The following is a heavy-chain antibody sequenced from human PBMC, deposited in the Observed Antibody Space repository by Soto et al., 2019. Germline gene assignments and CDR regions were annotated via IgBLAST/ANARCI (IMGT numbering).Heavy chain of an antibody. CDR1: GVSIGLCY. Sequence: QVQLQESGPGLVKPSETLSLTCSVSGVSIGLCYWSWIRQPPGKGLEWIGYMYYSGSSTYNPSLRSRVSISVDSSKNQFSLKLKSVTPADTAVYYCARDVGMDVWGQGTTVTVSS. J-gene: IGHJ6*02. CDR3: ARDVGMDV. D-gene: IGHD1-26*01. V-gene: IGHV4-59*01. CDR2: MYYSGSS.